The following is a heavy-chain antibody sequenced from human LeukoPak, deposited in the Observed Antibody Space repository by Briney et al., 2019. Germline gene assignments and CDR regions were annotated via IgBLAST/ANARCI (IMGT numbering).Heavy chain of an antibody. CDR1: GYTFTGYY. Sequence: ASVKVSCKASGYTFTGYYMHWVRQAPGQGLEWAGWINPNSGGTNYAQKFQGRVTMTRDTSISTAYMELSRLRSDDTAVYYCASAYCSSTSCFTWGQFDYWGQGTLVTVSS. CDR2: INPNSGGT. D-gene: IGHD2-2*01. CDR3: ASAYCSSTSCFTWGQFDY. J-gene: IGHJ4*02. V-gene: IGHV1-2*02.